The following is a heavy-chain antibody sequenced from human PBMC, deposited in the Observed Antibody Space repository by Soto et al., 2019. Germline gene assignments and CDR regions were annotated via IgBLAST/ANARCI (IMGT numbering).Heavy chain of an antibody. CDR1: GGSISSYY. CDR2: IYYSGNT. V-gene: IGHV4-59*08. J-gene: IGHJ4*02. D-gene: IGHD2-15*01. Sequence: QVQLQESGPGLVKPSETLSLTCTVSGGSISSYYWSWIRQPPGKGLEWIGYIYYSGNTNYNPSLKSRVTLSVDTSKTQFSLKLSSVTAADTAVYYCARRWGRSFDYWGQGTLVTVSS. CDR3: ARRWGRSFDY.